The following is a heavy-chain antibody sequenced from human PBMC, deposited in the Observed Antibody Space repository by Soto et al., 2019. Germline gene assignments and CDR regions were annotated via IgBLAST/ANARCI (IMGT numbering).Heavy chain of an antibody. Sequence: EVQLVESGGGLVKPGGSLRLSCAASGFTFSSYSMNWVRQAPGKGLEWVSSISSSSSYIYYADSVKGRFTISRDNTKNSLSLQMNSLRAEDTAVYYCARLTSCDSSGYYCYWGQGTLVTVSS. J-gene: IGHJ4*02. CDR2: ISSSSSYI. V-gene: IGHV3-21*01. CDR3: ARLTSCDSSGYYCY. CDR1: GFTFSSYS. D-gene: IGHD3-22*01.